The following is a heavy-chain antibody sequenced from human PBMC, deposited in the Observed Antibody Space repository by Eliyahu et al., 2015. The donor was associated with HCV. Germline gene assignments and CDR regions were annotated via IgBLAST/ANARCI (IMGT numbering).Heavy chain of an antibody. Sequence: QVQLQESGPGLVKPSQTLSLTCNVSGASISTGRYFWSWIRQSAGKGLEWIGRIYTTGSTDYNPSLMSRVTLSLDASTNQFSLKLTSVTAADTAVYYCARTGNWKVLYFDLWGRGAWSLSPQ. J-gene: IGHJ2*01. CDR1: GASISTGRYF. D-gene: IGHD1-1*01. V-gene: IGHV4-61*02. CDR3: ARTGNWKVLYFDL. CDR2: IYTTGST.